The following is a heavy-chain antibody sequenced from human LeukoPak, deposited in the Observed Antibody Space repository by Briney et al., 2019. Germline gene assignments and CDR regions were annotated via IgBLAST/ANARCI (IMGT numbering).Heavy chain of an antibody. CDR3: ARGRMATFN. CDR2: IYHSGST. J-gene: IGHJ4*02. V-gene: IGHV4-59*01. CDR1: GGSISSYY. D-gene: IGHD5-24*01. Sequence: SETLSLTCTVSGGSISSYYWSWIRQPPGKGLEWIGYIYHSGSTNYNSSLKSRVTISADTSKNQFSLKLTSVTAADTAVYYCARGRMATFNWGQGTLVTVSS.